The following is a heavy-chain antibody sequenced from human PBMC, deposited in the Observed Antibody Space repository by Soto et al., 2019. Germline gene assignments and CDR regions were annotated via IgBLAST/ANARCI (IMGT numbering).Heavy chain of an antibody. CDR2: IKPDESEK. V-gene: IGHV3-7*01. CDR1: GFTFSDSW. CDR3: ARDLYHCSSWNMRCYRYFDF. J-gene: IGHJ4*02. D-gene: IGHD2-2*01. Sequence: EVHLVESGGGLVQPGGSLRLSCTASGFTFSDSWMTWVRQAPGKGLEWVARIKPDESEKKYADSVKGRFSISRDNAKNSMYLQMISLRAEDTALYFCARDLYHCSSWNMRCYRYFDFWGQGTLVTVSS.